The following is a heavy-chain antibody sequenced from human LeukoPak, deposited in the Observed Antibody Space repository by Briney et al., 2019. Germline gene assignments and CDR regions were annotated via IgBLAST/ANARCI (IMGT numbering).Heavy chain of an antibody. J-gene: IGHJ4*02. Sequence: PVRSLRLSCAASGFTFSSYGIHWVRQAPGKGLEWVAVISYDGSNKYYADSVKGRFTISRDNSKNTLYLQLNSLRPEDTALYYCARDGYCSSTGCSAYFFDSWGQGTLVTVSS. CDR3: ARDGYCSSTGCSAYFFDS. V-gene: IGHV3-30*03. CDR1: GFTFSSYG. CDR2: ISYDGSNK. D-gene: IGHD2-2*03.